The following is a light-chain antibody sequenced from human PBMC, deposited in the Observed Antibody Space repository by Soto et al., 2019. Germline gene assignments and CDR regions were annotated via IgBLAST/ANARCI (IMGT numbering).Light chain of an antibody. Sequence: QSALTQPASVSGSPGQSITISCTGTSRDVGAYKYVSWYQHHPGKVPQLMIYDVSNRPSGVSDRFSGSKSGNTASFTISGLQAEDEADYYSSSYTSSNTYVFGTGTKVTVL. CDR1: SRDVGAYKY. J-gene: IGLJ1*01. V-gene: IGLV2-14*03. CDR2: DVS. CDR3: SSYTSSNTYV.